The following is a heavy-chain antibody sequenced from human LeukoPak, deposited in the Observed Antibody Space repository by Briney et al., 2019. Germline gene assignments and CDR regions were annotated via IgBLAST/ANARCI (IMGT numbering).Heavy chain of an antibody. Sequence: GGSLRLSCAASGFTFDDYAIHWVRQAPGKGLEWVSGISWNSGSIGYADSVKGRFTISRDNAKNSLYLQMNSLRAEDTALYYCAKEGDDGSGKLDYRGQGTLVTVSS. CDR3: AKEGDDGSGKLDY. D-gene: IGHD3-22*01. CDR1: GFTFDDYA. J-gene: IGHJ4*02. V-gene: IGHV3-9*01. CDR2: ISWNSGSI.